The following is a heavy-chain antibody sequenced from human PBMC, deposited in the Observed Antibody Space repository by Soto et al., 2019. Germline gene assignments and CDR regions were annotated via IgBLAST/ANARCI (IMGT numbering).Heavy chain of an antibody. V-gene: IGHV3-23*01. CDR3: AKRPLTWCLGLDY. D-gene: IGHD2-8*01. CDR1: GFTFSNYA. J-gene: IGHJ4*02. CDR2: INGDGGGNGGST. Sequence: EVQLLESGGGLVQPGGSLRLSCAASGFTFSNYAMTWVRQAPGKGLEWVSAINGDGGGNGGSTYYADSVKGRFTISRDNSRNTLYLHMNNLRVEDTAVYYCAKRPLTWCLGLDYWGQGALVTVSS.